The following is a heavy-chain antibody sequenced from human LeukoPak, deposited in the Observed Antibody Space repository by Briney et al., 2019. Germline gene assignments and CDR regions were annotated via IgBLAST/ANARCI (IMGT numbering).Heavy chain of an antibody. Sequence: GESLRLSCAGSGLNFIDAWISWARQAPGKGLEWVGRIKSIINGCAVDYAAPMKGRFFISRDDLENTVYWQMNSLRTEDTAVYYCTHRKTYYGDDATWGQGRLVTVCS. CDR3: THRKTYYGDDAT. J-gene: IGHJ5*02. D-gene: IGHD4-17*01. CDR2: IKSIINGCAV. V-gene: IGHV3-15*05. CDR1: GLNFIDAW.